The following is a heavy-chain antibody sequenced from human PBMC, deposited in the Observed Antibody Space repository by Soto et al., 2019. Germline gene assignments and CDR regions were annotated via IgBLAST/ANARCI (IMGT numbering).Heavy chain of an antibody. CDR2: IYYSGST. J-gene: IGHJ4*02. Sequence: KSSETLSLTCTVSGGSISSGGYYWSWIRQHPGKGLEWIGYIYYSGSTYYNPSLKSRVTISVDTSKNQFSLKLSSVTAADTAVYYCARDQYGDYYFDYWGQGTLVTVSS. CDR3: ARDQYGDYYFDY. CDR1: GGSISSGGYY. V-gene: IGHV4-31*03. D-gene: IGHD4-17*01.